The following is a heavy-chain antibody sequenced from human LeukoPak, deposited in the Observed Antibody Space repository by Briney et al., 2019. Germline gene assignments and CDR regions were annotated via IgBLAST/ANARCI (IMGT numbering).Heavy chain of an antibody. D-gene: IGHD3-10*01. CDR2: IEDTGNT. V-gene: IGHV4-59*01. Sequence: SETLSLTCTVSGGSISDWYWSWIRQPPGKRLEWMGYIEDTGNTAYNPSLESRVAISLDMSKNQFYLTLTSMTAADAAVYYCARGVPDYNVEIWGQGTMVTVSS. J-gene: IGHJ3*02. CDR1: GGSISDWY. CDR3: ARGVPDYNVEI.